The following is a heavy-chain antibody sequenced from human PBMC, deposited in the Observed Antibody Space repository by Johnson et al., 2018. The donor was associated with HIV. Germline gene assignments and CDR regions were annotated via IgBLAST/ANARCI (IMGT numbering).Heavy chain of an antibody. J-gene: IGHJ3*02. CDR1: VIIFSHYG. D-gene: IGHD3-9*01. CDR2: ISYDGSNK. Sequence: VQLVESGGGVVQPGRSLRLSCTVSVIIFSHYGMHWVRQAPGKGLEWVAVISYDGSNKYYADSVKGRFTISRDNSKNTLHLQMNSLSAEDTAVYYCARGGVLRYFDWLFEDAFDIWGQGTMVTVSS. CDR3: ARGGVLRYFDWLFEDAFDI. V-gene: IGHV3-30*03.